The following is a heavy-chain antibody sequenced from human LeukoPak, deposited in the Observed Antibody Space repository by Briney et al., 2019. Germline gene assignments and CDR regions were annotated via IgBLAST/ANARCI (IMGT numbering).Heavy chain of an antibody. D-gene: IGHD6-19*01. CDR2: ISGSGGST. V-gene: IGHV3-23*01. CDR3: AYSSGWYFDY. J-gene: IGHJ4*02. Sequence: GGSLRLSCAASGFTFSTYVMNWVRQAPGKGLEWVSGISGSGGSTYYADSVKGRFTISRDNSKNTLYLQMNSLRAEDTAVYYCAYSSGWYFDYWGQGTLVTVSS. CDR1: GFTFSTYV.